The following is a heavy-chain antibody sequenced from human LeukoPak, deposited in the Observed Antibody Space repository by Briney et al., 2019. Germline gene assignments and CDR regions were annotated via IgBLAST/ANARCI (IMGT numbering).Heavy chain of an antibody. V-gene: IGHV3-21*01. CDR1: GFTFSSYS. Sequence: GGSLRLSCAASGFTFSSYSMNWVRQAPGKGLEWVSPISSSSSYIYYADSVKGRFTISRDNAKNSLYLQMNSLRAEDTAVYYCARALIKGATLSAFDIWGQGTMVTVSS. D-gene: IGHD1-26*01. CDR3: ARALIKGATLSAFDI. CDR2: ISSSSSYI. J-gene: IGHJ3*02.